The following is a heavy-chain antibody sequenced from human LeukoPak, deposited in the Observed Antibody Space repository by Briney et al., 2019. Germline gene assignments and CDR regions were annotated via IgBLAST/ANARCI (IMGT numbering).Heavy chain of an antibody. V-gene: IGHV4-34*01. CDR3: AAKVVVPAAIHFDY. Sequence: PSETLSLTCAVYGGSFSVYYWSWIRQPPGKGLECIGEINHSGSTNYNPSLKSRVTISVDTSKNQFSLKLSSVTAADTAVYYCAAKVVVPAAIHFDYWGQGTLVTVSS. CDR1: GGSFSVYY. J-gene: IGHJ4*02. D-gene: IGHD2-2*01. CDR2: INHSGST.